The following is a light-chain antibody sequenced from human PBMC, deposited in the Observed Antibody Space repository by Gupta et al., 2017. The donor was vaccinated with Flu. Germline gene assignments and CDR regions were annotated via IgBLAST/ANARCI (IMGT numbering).Light chain of an antibody. J-gene: IGKJ4*01. V-gene: IGKV3-20*01. CDR2: GAS. Sequence: IETVSGRARQSGTDNCLAWLQLKPGKASRRLIYGASSRATGIPERFRGRGSGTDFTLTINALEPEDFAVYDCQQYGTLPLTFGGGTKVEIK. CDR1: QSGTDNC. CDR3: QQYGTLPLT.